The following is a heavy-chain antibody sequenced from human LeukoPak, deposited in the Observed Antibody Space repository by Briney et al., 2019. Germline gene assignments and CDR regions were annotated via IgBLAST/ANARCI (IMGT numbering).Heavy chain of an antibody. J-gene: IGHJ4*02. V-gene: IGHV3-23*01. CDR1: GFTFGNYA. D-gene: IGHD5-12*01. CDR3: AKDLGSGYDIFDY. Sequence: GGSLRLSCAASGFTFGNYAMSWVRQAPGKGLEWVSAIIGSDDSTFYADSVKGRFAISRDNSKNTLYLQMNSLRAEDTALYYCAKDLGSGYDIFDYWGQGTLVTVSS. CDR2: IIGSDDST.